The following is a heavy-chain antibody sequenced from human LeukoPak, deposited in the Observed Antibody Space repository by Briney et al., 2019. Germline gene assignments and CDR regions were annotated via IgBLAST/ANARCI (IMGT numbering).Heavy chain of an antibody. J-gene: IGHJ4*02. CDR1: GGSISSYY. CDR2: IYYSGST. D-gene: IGHD3-3*01. CDR3: ARYDFWSGLYFDY. Sequence: SETLSLTCTVSGGSISSYYWSWIRQPPGKGLEWIGYIYYSGSTNYNPSLKSRVTISVDTSKNQFSLKPSSVTAADTAVYYCARYDFWSGLYFDYWGQGTLVTVSS. V-gene: IGHV4-59*01.